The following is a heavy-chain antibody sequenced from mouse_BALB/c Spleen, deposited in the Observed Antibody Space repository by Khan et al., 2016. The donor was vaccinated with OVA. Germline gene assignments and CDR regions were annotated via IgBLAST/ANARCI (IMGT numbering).Heavy chain of an antibody. J-gene: IGHJ2*01. CDR3: ARGNYYGYYFDY. CDR1: GYSITSGYA. Sequence: KLEESGPGLVKPSQSLSLTCTVTGYSITSGYAWNWIRQFPGNKLEWMGYISYSGGTRYNPSLKSRISITRDTSKNQFFLQLNSVTTEDTATYYCARGNYYGYYFDYWGQGTPLTVSS. V-gene: IGHV3-2*02. CDR2: ISYSGGT. D-gene: IGHD1-1*01.